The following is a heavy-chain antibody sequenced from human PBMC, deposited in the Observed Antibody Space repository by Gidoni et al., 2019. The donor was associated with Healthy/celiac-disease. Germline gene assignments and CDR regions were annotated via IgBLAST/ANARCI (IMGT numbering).Heavy chain of an antibody. D-gene: IGHD3-22*01. CDR1: GFTSSNAW. J-gene: IGHJ3*02. CDR3: TTRNYDSPRDAFDI. CDR2: VKSKTDGWTT. V-gene: IGHV3-15*01. Sequence: EVQLVESGGGLVKPGGSLRLSCAASGFTSSNAWMGWVRQAPGEGLEWVGRVKSKTDGWTTDYAAPVKGRFTISRDDSKNTLYLQMNSLKTEDTAVYYCTTRNYDSPRDAFDIWGQGTMVTVSS.